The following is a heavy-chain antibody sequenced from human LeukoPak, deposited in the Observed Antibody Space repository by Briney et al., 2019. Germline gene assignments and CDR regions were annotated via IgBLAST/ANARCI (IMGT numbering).Heavy chain of an antibody. J-gene: IGHJ2*01. CDR1: GGSISSSSYY. D-gene: IGHD5-18*01. Sequence: SETLSLTCTVSGGSISSSSYYWGWIRQPPGKGLEWIGSIYYSGSTYYNPSLKSRVTISVDTSKNQFSLKLSSVTAADTAVYYCARHLLIQLWSHWYFDLWGRGTLVTVSS. V-gene: IGHV4-39*01. CDR3: ARHLLIQLWSHWYFDL. CDR2: IYYSGST.